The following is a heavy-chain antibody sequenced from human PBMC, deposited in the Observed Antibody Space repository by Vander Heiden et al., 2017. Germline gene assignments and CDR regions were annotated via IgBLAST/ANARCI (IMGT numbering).Heavy chain of an antibody. J-gene: IGHJ4*02. D-gene: IGHD7-27*01. CDR1: GFIFSSLA. V-gene: IGHV3-30*09. CDR3: VAPKLGTDLYYFEY. Sequence: QVQLVESGGGVVQPGKSLRLSCVASGFIFSSLAMHWVRQAPGKGLEWVALISYDGSDSSYADSVRGRFAISRDNYKNTLYLQMNSLRPEDTAVYYCVAPKLGTDLYYFEYWGQGTLVTVSA. CDR2: ISYDGSDS.